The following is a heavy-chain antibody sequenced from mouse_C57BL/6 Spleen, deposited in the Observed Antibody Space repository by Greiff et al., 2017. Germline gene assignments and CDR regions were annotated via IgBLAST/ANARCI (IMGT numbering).Heavy chain of an antibody. V-gene: IGHV1-82*01. CDR2: IYPGDGDT. D-gene: IGHD1-1*01. J-gene: IGHJ2*01. CDR3: AREVLLRSFDY. CDR1: GYAFSSSW. Sequence: VQLQQSGPELVKPGASVKISCKASGYAFSSSWMNWVKQRPGKGLEWIGRIYPGDGDTNYNRKFKGKATLTADKSSSTAYMQLSSLTSEDSAVYFCAREVLLRSFDYWGQGTTLTVSS.